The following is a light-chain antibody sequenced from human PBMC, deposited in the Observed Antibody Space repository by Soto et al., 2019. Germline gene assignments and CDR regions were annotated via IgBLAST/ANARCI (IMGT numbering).Light chain of an antibody. CDR1: DSNIGKNT. V-gene: IGLV1-44*01. CDR3: AAWDGSLNGHV. CDR2: TDD. Sequence: QSVLTQPPSASGTPGQRVTISCSGSDSNIGKNTVSWFQQVPGTAPKLLIQTDDQRPSGVPDRISGSKSGTSAYLAISGLQSEDEADYYCAAWDGSLNGHVFGTGTKVTVL. J-gene: IGLJ1*01.